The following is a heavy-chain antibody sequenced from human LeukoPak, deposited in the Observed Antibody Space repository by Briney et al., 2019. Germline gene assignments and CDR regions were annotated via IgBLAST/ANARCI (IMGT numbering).Heavy chain of an antibody. CDR3: ARVGSSGATGGFDY. CDR2: VSAPGNTI. D-gene: IGHD6-19*01. V-gene: IGHV3-11*04. J-gene: IGHJ4*02. CDR1: EFTFSDYY. Sequence: GGSLRLSCAASEFTFSDYYIAWIRQAPGKGLEWLSYVSAPGNTIIYADSVRGRFTVSRDNAKKSVFLQMNSLRAEDTAVYYCARVGSSGATGGFDYWGQGTLVTVSS.